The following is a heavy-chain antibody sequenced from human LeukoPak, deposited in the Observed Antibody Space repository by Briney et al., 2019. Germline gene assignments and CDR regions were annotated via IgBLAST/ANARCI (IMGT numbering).Heavy chain of an antibody. J-gene: IGHJ6*03. CDR1: GFTFSSYG. Sequence: PGGSLRLSCAASGFTFSSYGMHWVRQAPGKGLEWVAVIWYDGSNKYYADSVKGRFTISRDNSKNTLYLQMNSLRAEDTAVYYCANSLDLYDFTRDRKKQDYYMDVWGKGTTVTVSS. V-gene: IGHV3-33*06. CDR2: IWYDGSNK. CDR3: ANSLDLYDFTRDRKKQDYYMDV. D-gene: IGHD5/OR15-5a*01.